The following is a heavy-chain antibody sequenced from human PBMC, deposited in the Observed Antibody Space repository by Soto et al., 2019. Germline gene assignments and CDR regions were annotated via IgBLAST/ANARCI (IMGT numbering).Heavy chain of an antibody. V-gene: IGHV1-69*01. CDR2: IIPIFGTA. Sequence: QVQLVQSGAEVKKPGSSVKVSCKASGGTFSSYAISWVRQAPGQGLEWMGGIIPIFGTANYAQKFQGRVTITADESTSTAYMELSSLRSEDTAVYYCARGGDYYDSIRAYYYYGMDVWGQGTTVTVSS. CDR3: ARGGDYYDSIRAYYYYGMDV. J-gene: IGHJ6*02. CDR1: GGTFSSYA. D-gene: IGHD3-22*01.